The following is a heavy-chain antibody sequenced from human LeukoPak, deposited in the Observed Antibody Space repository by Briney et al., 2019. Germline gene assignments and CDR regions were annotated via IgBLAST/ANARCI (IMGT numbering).Heavy chain of an antibody. J-gene: IGHJ4*02. CDR1: GFTFRDYY. CDR2: IGKSGSYT. D-gene: IGHD4-17*01. V-gene: IGHV3-11*05. CDR3: ARGSDYGDNFDDSDY. Sequence: GGSLRLSCAASGFTFRDYYVSWIRQAPAKGLEWISYIGKSGSYTNYADSVKGRFTISRDNAKNSVYLQMSSLTTEDTAVYYCARGSDYGDNFDDSDYWGQGTLVTVSS.